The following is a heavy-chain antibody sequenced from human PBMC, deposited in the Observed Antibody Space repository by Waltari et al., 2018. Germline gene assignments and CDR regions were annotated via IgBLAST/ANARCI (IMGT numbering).Heavy chain of an antibody. CDR2: ISTSGSYI. CDR1: AFSISTYA. V-gene: IGHV3-21*01. Sequence: DVQLVESGGGLVKPGESLRVSCAASAFSISTYALNWVRQAPGKGLELVSSISTSGSYIYYTDAVKGRFTISKDDAKQSLVLQMDSLGPDDTAVYYCARGRGASGTYYLDHWGQGTPVTVSS. J-gene: IGHJ4*02. CDR3: ARGRGASGTYYLDH. D-gene: IGHD1-26*01.